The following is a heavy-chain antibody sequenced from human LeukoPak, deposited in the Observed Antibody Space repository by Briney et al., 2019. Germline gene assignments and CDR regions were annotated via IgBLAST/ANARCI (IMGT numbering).Heavy chain of an antibody. Sequence: GGSLRLSCAASGFTFSSYSMNWVRQAPGKGLEWVSSISGSSSYIYYADSVKGRFTISRDNAKNSLYLQMNSLRAEDTAVYYCARDGDISAFDIWGQGTMVTVSS. J-gene: IGHJ3*02. D-gene: IGHD2-15*01. V-gene: IGHV3-21*01. CDR3: ARDGDISAFDI. CDR1: GFTFSSYS. CDR2: ISGSSSYI.